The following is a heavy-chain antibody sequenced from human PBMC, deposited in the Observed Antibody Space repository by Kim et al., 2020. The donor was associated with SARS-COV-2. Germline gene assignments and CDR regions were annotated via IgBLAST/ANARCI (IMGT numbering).Heavy chain of an antibody. D-gene: IGHD1-26*01. V-gene: IGHV3-9*01. Sequence: KGRFTSSRDNAKNSLYLQMNSLRAEDTALYYCAKGARSRRVGAFSGVFDYWGQGTLVTVSS. J-gene: IGHJ4*02. CDR3: AKGARSRRVGAFSGVFDY.